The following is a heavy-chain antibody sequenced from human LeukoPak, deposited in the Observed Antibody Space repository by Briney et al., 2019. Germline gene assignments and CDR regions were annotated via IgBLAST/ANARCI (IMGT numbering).Heavy chain of an antibody. CDR1: GYPFTTYG. CDR2: ISTYNGDT. V-gene: IGHV1-18*01. J-gene: IGHJ5*02. D-gene: IGHD3-9*01. CDR3: AREWWGYDVLTGDNWFDP. Sequence: ASVKVSCKASGYPFTTYGIDWVRQAPGQGLEWMGWISTYNGDTNYAQKFQGRVNMTTDTSTNTAYIELRSLTSDDTAAYYCAREWWGYDVLTGDNWFDPWGQGTLVIVSS.